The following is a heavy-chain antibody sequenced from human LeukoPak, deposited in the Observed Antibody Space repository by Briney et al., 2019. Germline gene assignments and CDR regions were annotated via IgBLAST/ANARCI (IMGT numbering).Heavy chain of an antibody. J-gene: IGHJ4*02. CDR3: AKGRITMVRGVPDY. CDR1: GFAVSSNH. Sequence: GGSLRLSCAASGFAVSSNHMNWVRQAPGKGLEWVSVIFKGGSTYYADSVKGRFTISRDNSKNTLYLQMNSLRAEDTAVYYCAKGRITMVRGVPDYWGQGTLVTVSS. V-gene: IGHV3-53*01. CDR2: IFKGGST. D-gene: IGHD3-10*01.